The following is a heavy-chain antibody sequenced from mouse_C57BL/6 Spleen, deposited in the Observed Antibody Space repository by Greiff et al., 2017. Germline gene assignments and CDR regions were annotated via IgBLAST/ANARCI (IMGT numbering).Heavy chain of an antibody. CDR3: TLASLRSAMDY. J-gene: IGHJ4*01. D-gene: IGHD6-2*01. CDR1: GYTFTDYE. V-gene: IGHV1-15*01. CDR2: IDPETGGT. Sequence: VQLVASGAELVRPGASVTLSCKASGYTFTDYEMHWVKQTPVHGLEWIGAIDPETGGTAYNQKFKGKAILTADKSSSTAYMELRSLTSEDSAVYYCTLASLRSAMDYWGQGTSVTVSS.